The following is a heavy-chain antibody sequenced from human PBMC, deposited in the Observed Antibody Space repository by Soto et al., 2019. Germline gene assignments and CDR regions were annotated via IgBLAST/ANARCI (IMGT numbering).Heavy chain of an antibody. CDR2: INPNSGGT. Sequence: ASVKVSCKASGYTFTGYYMHWVRQAPGQGLEWMGWINPNSGGTNYAQRFQGWVTMTRDTSISTAYMELSRLRSDDTAVYYCARDLELDKTLNWFDPWGQGTLVTVSS. V-gene: IGHV1-2*04. CDR3: ARDLELDKTLNWFDP. D-gene: IGHD2-2*03. J-gene: IGHJ5*02. CDR1: GYTFTGYY.